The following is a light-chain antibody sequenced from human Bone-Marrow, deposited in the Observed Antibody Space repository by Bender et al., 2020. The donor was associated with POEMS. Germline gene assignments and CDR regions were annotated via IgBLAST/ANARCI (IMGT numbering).Light chain of an antibody. V-gene: IGLV1-44*01. CDR1: SSNIGAHA. Sequence: QSVLTQPPSASGTPGQRVTISCSGGSSNIGAHAVNWYQHLPGTAPTVIIYEGNKRPSGVSNRFSGSKSGNTASLTISGLQGEDEAKYYCCSYAGSNNWVFGGGTRLTVL. J-gene: IGLJ3*02. CDR3: CSYAGSNNWV. CDR2: EGN.